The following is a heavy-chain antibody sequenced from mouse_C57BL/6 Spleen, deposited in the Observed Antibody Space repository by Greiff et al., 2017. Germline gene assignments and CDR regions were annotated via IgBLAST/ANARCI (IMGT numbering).Heavy chain of an antibody. D-gene: IGHD2-5*01. CDR3: ARLYSNRGAWFAY. Sequence: QVQLKQPGAELVKPGASVQLSCKASGYTFTSYWMHWVKQRPGRGLEWIGRIDPNSGGTKYNEKFKSKATLTVNEPSSTAYMRLSNRTSEDAAVYYCARLYSNRGAWFAYWGQGTLVTVAA. J-gene: IGHJ3*01. CDR1: GYTFTSYW. CDR2: IDPNSGGT. V-gene: IGHV1-72*01.